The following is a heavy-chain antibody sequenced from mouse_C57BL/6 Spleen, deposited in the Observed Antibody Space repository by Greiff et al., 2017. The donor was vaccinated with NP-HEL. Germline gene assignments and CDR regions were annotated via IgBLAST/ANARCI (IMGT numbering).Heavy chain of an antibody. CDR1: GYTFTDYN. Sequence: EVQLQQSGPELVKPGASVKIPCKASGYTFTDYNMDWVKQSHGKSLEWIGDINPNNGGTIYNQKFKGKATLTVDKSSSTAYMELRSLTSEDTAVYYCAREGTYYSNYGFAYWGQGTLVTVSA. CDR3: AREGTYYSNYGFAY. CDR2: INPNNGGT. V-gene: IGHV1-18*01. J-gene: IGHJ3*01. D-gene: IGHD2-5*01.